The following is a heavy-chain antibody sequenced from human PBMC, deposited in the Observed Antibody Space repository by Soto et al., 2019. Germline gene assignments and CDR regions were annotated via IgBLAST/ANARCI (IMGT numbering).Heavy chain of an antibody. J-gene: IGHJ6*03. Sequence: PSETLSLTCTVSGGSISSYYWGWIRQPPGKGLEWIGYIYYSGSTNYNPSLKSRVTISVDTSKNQFSLKLSSVTAADTAVYYCARHGYCSGGSCYHYYYYYMDVWGKGTTVTVSS. CDR3: ARHGYCSGGSCYHYYYYYMDV. CDR1: GGSISSYY. CDR2: IYYSGST. D-gene: IGHD2-15*01. V-gene: IGHV4-59*08.